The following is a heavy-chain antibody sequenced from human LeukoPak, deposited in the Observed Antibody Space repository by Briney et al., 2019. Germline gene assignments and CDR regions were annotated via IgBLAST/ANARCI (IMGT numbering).Heavy chain of an antibody. CDR2: IYYNGST. Sequence: PSETLSLTCTVSGGSINSNNYYWGWIRQPPGRGLEWIGSIYYNGSTYYNPSLKSRVTISVDTSKNQFSLKLSSVTAADTAVYYCARMGAMVRGVQTIKPYYYYYYMDVWGKGTTVTVSS. V-gene: IGHV4-39*07. CDR3: ARMGAMVRGVQTIKPYYYYYYMDV. D-gene: IGHD3-10*01. CDR1: GGSINSNNYY. J-gene: IGHJ6*03.